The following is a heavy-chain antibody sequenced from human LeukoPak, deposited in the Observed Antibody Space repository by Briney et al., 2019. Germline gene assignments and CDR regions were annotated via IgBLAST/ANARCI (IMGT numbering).Heavy chain of an antibody. CDR3: AARRGELPYYFDY. V-gene: IGHV1-18*01. Sequence: ASVKVSCKASGGTFSSYAISWMRQAPGQGLEWMGWISAYKGKTNYAQKLQGRVTMTTDTSTSTAYMELRSLRSDDTAVYYCAARRGELPYYFDYWGQGTLVTVSS. J-gene: IGHJ4*02. CDR1: GGTFSSYA. D-gene: IGHD1-26*01. CDR2: ISAYKGKT.